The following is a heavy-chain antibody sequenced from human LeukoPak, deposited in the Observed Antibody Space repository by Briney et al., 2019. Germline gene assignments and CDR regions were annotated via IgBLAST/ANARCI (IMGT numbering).Heavy chain of an antibody. D-gene: IGHD3-22*01. CDR2: ISDTSSTI. CDR3: ASRPYDNSGYYYV. J-gene: IGHJ4*02. CDR1: GFTFSSYG. Sequence: PGGSLRLSCAAPGFTFSSYGMNWVRQAPGKGLEWVSYISDTSSTIYYADSVKGRFTISRDNAKNSLFLQMNSLRAEDTAVYYCASRPYDNSGYYYVWGQGTLVTVSS. V-gene: IGHV3-48*04.